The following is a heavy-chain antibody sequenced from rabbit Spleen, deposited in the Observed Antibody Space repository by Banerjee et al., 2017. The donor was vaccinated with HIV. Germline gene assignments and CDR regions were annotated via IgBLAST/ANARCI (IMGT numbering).Heavy chain of an antibody. CDR2: INTATGKA. V-gene: IGHV1S45*01. J-gene: IGHJ4*01. CDR1: GVSLNDKDV. CDR3: ARDLVGVIGWNFYL. Sequence: QEQLEESGGGLVKPEGSLTLTCKASGVSLNDKDVMCWVRQAPGKGLEWIACINTATGKAVYATWAKGRFTISRTSSTTVTLRMTSLTAADRAAYFCARDLVGVIGWNFYLWGPGTLVTVS. D-gene: IGHD1-1*01.